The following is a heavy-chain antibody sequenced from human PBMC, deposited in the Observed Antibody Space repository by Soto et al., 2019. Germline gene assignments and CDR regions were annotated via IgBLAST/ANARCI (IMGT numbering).Heavy chain of an antibody. D-gene: IGHD2-2*01. Sequence: SETLSLTCTVSGGSIGSSYSYWGWIRQPPGKGLEWIGSFYYSGSTYYNPSLKSRVTISVDTSKNQFSLKLSSVTAADTAVYYCARPAYCSGPSCYGRHFDYWGQGTLVTVSS. CDR1: GGSIGSSYSY. V-gene: IGHV4-39*01. CDR3: ARPAYCSGPSCYGRHFDY. CDR2: FYYSGST. J-gene: IGHJ4*02.